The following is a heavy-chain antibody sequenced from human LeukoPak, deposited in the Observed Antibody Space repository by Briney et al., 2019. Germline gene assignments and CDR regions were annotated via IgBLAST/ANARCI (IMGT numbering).Heavy chain of an antibody. CDR2: IRSKAYGGTT. CDR1: GFIFRSYW. V-gene: IGHV3-49*02. Sequence: TGGSLRLSCAASGFIFRSYWMNWVRQAPGKGLEWVGFIRSKAYGGTTEYAASVKGRFTISRDDSKSIAYLQMNSLKTEDTAVYYCTRSTPYYYDSSGYYQNFVYWGQGTLVTVSS. J-gene: IGHJ4*02. D-gene: IGHD3-22*01. CDR3: TRSTPYYYDSSGYYQNFVY.